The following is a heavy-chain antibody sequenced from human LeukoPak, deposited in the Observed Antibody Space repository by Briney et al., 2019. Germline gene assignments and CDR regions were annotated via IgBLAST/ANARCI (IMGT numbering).Heavy chain of an antibody. D-gene: IGHD5-24*01. CDR3: AKDLGYTFDY. Sequence: GGSLRLSCAASGFTFSRYWMHWVRQAPGKGLVWVSRINTDGRTITYADSVKGRFTISRDNAKNTLYLQMNSLRAEDTAVYYCAKDLGYTFDYWGQGTLVTVSS. J-gene: IGHJ4*02. V-gene: IGHV3-74*01. CDR2: INTDGRTI. CDR1: GFTFSRYW.